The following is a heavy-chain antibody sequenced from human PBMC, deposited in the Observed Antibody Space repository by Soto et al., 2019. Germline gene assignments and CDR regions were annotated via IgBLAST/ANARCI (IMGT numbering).Heavy chain of an antibody. CDR3: AKSGVATRYMDV. Sequence: PGGSLRLSCAASGFTFSTYAMSWVRQAPGKGLEWVSVISGSGVSIFYADSVKGRFTISRDNSKNTLYLQMNSLRAEDTAVYYCAKSGVATRYMDVWGKGTTVTVSS. D-gene: IGHD5-12*01. CDR2: ISGSGVSI. CDR1: GFTFSTYA. V-gene: IGHV3-23*01. J-gene: IGHJ6*03.